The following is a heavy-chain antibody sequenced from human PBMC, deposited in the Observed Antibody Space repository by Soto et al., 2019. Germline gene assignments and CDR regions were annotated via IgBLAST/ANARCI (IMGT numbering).Heavy chain of an antibody. CDR1: GYTFTGYY. J-gene: IGHJ6*02. V-gene: IGHV1-2*02. D-gene: IGHD2-2*01. Sequence: VKVSCKASGYTFTGYYMHWVRRAPGQGLEWMGWINPNSGGTNYAQKFQGRVTMTRDTSISTAYMELSRLRSDDTAVYYCARDKVVPAATSYYYGMDVWGQGTTVTVSS. CDR2: INPNSGGT. CDR3: ARDKVVPAATSYYYGMDV.